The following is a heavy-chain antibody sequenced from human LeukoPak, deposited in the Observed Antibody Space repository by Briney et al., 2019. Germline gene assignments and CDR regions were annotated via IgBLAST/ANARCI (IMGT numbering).Heavy chain of an antibody. CDR1: GFSFNNYW. V-gene: IGHV3-7*05. Sequence: PGGSLRLSCAASGFSFNNYWMSWVRQAPGKGLEWVANINQAGSDKYYLDSVKGRFTISRDNAKNSLYLQMNSLRAEDTAVYYCARGMIRGVMDDYWGQETLVTVSS. CDR3: ARGMIRGVMDDY. D-gene: IGHD3-10*01. J-gene: IGHJ4*02. CDR2: INQAGSDK.